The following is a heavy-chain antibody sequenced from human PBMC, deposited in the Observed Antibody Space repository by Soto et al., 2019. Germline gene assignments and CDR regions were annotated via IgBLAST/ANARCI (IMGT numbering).Heavy chain of an antibody. CDR3: ASDSVPDGWSGVRVNYHGRDI. D-gene: IGHD3-3*01. J-gene: IGHJ6*04. CDR2: IYYSGST. V-gene: IGHV4-61*01. CDR1: GGSVSSGSYY. Sequence: SETLSLTCTVSGGSVSSGSYYWSWIRQPPGKGLEWIGYIYYSGSTNYNPSLKSRVTISVDTSKNQFSLKLCSVTAAATAVYSCASDSVPDGWSGVRVNYHGRDIWGRETRVAVSS.